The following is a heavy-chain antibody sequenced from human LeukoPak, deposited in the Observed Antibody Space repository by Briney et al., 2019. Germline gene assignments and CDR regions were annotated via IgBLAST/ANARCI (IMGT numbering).Heavy chain of an antibody. D-gene: IGHD3-16*01. CDR1: GFTFGDYA. CDR2: IRSKAYGGTT. Sequence: GGSLRLSCTASGFTFGDYAMTWVGQAPGKGLEGVSFIRSKAYGGTTEYAASVKGRFTISRDDSKSIAYLQMNSLKTEDTAVYYCTRSGGYYYYMDVWGKGTTVTISS. V-gene: IGHV3-49*04. CDR3: TRSGGYYYYMDV. J-gene: IGHJ6*03.